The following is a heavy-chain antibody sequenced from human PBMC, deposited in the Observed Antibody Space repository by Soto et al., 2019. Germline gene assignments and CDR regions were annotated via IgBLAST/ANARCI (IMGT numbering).Heavy chain of an antibody. J-gene: IGHJ6*02. CDR1: GGSITSSSYY. V-gene: IGHV4-39*01. Sequence: SSETLSLTCTVYGGSITSSSYYWGWIRQPPGEGLQWIGSIYYSGSTYYNPSLKSRVTISVDTSKNQFSLKLTSVTAADTAVYYCAGHRSGGTYTYYGMDVWGQGTTVTVSS. CDR3: AGHRSGGTYTYYGMDV. D-gene: IGHD2-15*01. CDR2: IYYSGST.